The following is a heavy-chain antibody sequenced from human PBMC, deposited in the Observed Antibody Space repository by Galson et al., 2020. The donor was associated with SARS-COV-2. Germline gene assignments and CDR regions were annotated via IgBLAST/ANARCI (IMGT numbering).Heavy chain of an antibody. CDR2: IKQDGSEK. CDR1: GFTFSSYW. CDR3: ARVPERYCSSTSCYTGYYYYMDV. V-gene: IGHV3-7*01. Sequence: QLGESLKISCAASGFTFSSYWMSWVRQAPGKGLEWVANIKQDGSEKYYVDSVKGRFTISRDNAKNSLYLQMNSLRAEDTAVYYCARVPERYCSSTSCYTGYYYYMDVWGKGTTVTVSS. J-gene: IGHJ6*03. D-gene: IGHD2-2*02.